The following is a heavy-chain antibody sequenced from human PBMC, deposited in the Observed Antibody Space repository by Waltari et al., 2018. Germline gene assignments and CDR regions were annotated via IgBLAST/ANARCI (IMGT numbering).Heavy chain of an antibody. CDR3: AGGGPARAYYYYYMDV. J-gene: IGHJ6*03. CDR2: ISHRGRT. Sequence: QVQLQQWGAGLLKPSETLSLTCAVYGGSFSGYYWSWIRQPPGKGLEWIGEISHRGRTNYSPSRKSRVTISVDTSKNQFSLKLSSVTAADTAVYYCAGGGPARAYYYYYMDVWGKGTTVTVSS. CDR1: GGSFSGYY. V-gene: IGHV4-34*01.